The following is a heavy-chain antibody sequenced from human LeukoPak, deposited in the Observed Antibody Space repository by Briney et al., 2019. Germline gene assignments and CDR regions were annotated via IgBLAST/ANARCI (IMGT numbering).Heavy chain of an antibody. CDR2: VFHSGST. CDR3: ARSLSTAGIDY. Sequence: PSEALSPTCTGSGYSISSGRYWGWIRQPPGKGLEWIGSVFHSGSTYYNPSLKSRVTISVDTSKNQFSLNLRSVTAADTAMYFCARSLSTAGIDYWGQGTLVTVSS. V-gene: IGHV4-38-2*02. J-gene: IGHJ4*02. D-gene: IGHD2-2*01. CDR1: GYSISSGRY.